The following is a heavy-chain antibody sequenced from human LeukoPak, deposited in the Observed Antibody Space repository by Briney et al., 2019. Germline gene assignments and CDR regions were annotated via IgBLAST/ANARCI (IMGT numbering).Heavy chain of an antibody. J-gene: IGHJ4*02. CDR3: TTWAAWATTRDY. Sequence: GGSLRLSCAASGFTFINAWMTWVRQAPGQGLEWDGHIKSKTDGGTTDYGAPVKGRFTISRDDSKNTLYLQMNSLKNEGTAVYYCTTWAAWATTRDYWGQGTLVTVSS. CDR2: IKSKTDGGTT. V-gene: IGHV3-15*01. CDR1: GFTFINAW. D-gene: IGHD5-12*01.